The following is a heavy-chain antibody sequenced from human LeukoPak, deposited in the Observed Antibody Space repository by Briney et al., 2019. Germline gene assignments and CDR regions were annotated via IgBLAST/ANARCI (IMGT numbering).Heavy chain of an antibody. CDR1: GGSISSSSYY. CDR3: ARDQYSGSRMYYFDY. CDR2: IYYSGST. Sequence: TTSETLSLTCTVSGGSISSSSYYWSWIRQPPGKGLEWIGYIYYSGSTNYNPSLESRVTISVDTSKNQFSLNLSSVTAADTAVYYCARDQYSGSRMYYFDYWGQGTLVTVSS. J-gene: IGHJ4*02. D-gene: IGHD1-26*01. V-gene: IGHV4-61*01.